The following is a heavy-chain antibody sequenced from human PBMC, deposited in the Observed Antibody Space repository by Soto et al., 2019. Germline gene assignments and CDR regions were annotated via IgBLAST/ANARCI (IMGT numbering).Heavy chain of an antibody. D-gene: IGHD3-10*01. Sequence: EVQLVESGGGLVKPGGSLRLACAASGFSFSRYTMNWVRQAPGKGLEWVSSISSSSTYKYDADSVKGRFTIFRDNAKNSVYLQMNNLRAADTAVYYCARVGVEVKAFWEYWGQGTRVAICS. V-gene: IGHV3-21*02. J-gene: IGHJ4*02. CDR2: ISSSSTYK. CDR1: GFSFSRYT. CDR3: ARVGVEVKAFWEY.